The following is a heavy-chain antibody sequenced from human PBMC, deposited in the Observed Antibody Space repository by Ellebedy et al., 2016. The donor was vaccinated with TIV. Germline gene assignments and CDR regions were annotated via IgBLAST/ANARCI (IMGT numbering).Heavy chain of an antibody. Sequence: ASVKVSXXASRGSFRNQAINWVGQAPGHEREWMGGATPIFGTSNYAQKFRGRVTITADESTRTAYMELSSLRSEDTAVYYCASPVGDSGLGYWYYPMDVWGKGTTVIVSS. CDR3: ASPVGDSGLGYWYYPMDV. J-gene: IGHJ6*03. D-gene: IGHD4-17*01. CDR2: ATPIFGTS. V-gene: IGHV1-69*13. CDR1: RGSFRNQA.